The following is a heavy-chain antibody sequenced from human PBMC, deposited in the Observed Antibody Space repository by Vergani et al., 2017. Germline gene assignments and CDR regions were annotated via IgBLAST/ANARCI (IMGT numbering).Heavy chain of an antibody. CDR3: AKDISPFVGWVDY. CDR1: GFTFDDYA. J-gene: IGHJ4*02. D-gene: IGHD1-26*01. V-gene: IGHV3-9*01. Sequence: EVQLVESGGGLVQPGRSLRLSCAASGFTFDDYAMHWVRQAPGKGLEWVSGISWNSGSIGYADSVKGRFTISRDNAKNSLYLQMNSLRAEDTALYYCAKDISPFVGWVDYWGQGTLVTVSS. CDR2: ISWNSGSI.